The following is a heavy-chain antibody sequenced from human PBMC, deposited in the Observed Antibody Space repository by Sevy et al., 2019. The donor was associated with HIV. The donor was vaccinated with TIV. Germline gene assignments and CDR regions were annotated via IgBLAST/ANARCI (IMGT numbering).Heavy chain of an antibody. CDR2: LKSKADGGTV. D-gene: IGHD1-1*01. CDR1: GFTFGDYA. V-gene: IGHV3-49*04. CDR3: TRWKGLQSIFDY. J-gene: IGHJ4*02. Sequence: GGSLRLSCTTSGFTFGDYAMNWVRQAPGKGLEWVAFLKSKADGGTVDHAASVKGRFSISSDDFKSIAYLPMNHLTTYDPSVYYCTRWKGLQSIFDYWGQGALVTVSS.